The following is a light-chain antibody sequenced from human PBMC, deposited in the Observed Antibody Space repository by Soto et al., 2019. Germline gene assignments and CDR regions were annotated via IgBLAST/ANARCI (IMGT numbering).Light chain of an antibody. J-gene: IGKJ1*01. CDR3: QQYNSYST. CDR2: DAS. V-gene: IGKV1-5*01. CDR1: QSIRSW. Sequence: DIQMTQSRSTLSASVGARVTITGRASQSIRSWLAWYHQKPGKAPKLLIYDASSLESWVPSRFSGSGSGTEFTLTISSLQPDDFATYYCQQYNSYSTFGQGTKVDIK.